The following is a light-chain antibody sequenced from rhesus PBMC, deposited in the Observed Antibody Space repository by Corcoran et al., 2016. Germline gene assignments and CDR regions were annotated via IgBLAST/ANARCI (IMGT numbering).Light chain of an antibody. CDR1: QGISSY. CDR2: DAS. Sequence: DIQLTQSPSSLSASVGDRVTITCRASQGISSYLAWYQQKSGKAPKLLNYDASNLQSGVPSRFSGSGSGTEFTLTISSLLPEDFANDYCQQRNSYPLTFGGGTKVEIK. V-gene: IGKV1-38*01. J-gene: IGKJ4*01. CDR3: QQRNSYPLT.